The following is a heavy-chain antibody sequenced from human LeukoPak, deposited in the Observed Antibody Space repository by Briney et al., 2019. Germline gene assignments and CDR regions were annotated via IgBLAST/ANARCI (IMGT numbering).Heavy chain of an antibody. J-gene: IGHJ6*03. V-gene: IGHV3-66*02. D-gene: IGHD2-2*01. CDR1: GFTVSSNY. CDR2: IYSGGST. Sequence: PGGSLRLSCAASGFTVSSNYMSWVRQAPGKGLEWVSVIYSGGSTYYADSVKGRFTISRDNSKNTLYLQMNSLRAEDTAVCYCARQEKYCSSTSCYPYYYYYMDVWGKGTTVTVSS. CDR3: ARQEKYCSSTSCYPYYYYYMDV.